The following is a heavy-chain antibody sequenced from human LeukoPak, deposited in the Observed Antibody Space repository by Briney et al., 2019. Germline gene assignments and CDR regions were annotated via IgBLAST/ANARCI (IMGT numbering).Heavy chain of an antibody. Sequence: GGSLRLSCAASGFTFSSYWMSWVRQAPGKGLEWVANIKQDGSEKYYVDSVKGRFTISRDNAKNSLYLQMNSLRAEDTAVYYCAKDRNSYYYGSGSPPLGYWGQGTLVTVSS. D-gene: IGHD3-10*01. J-gene: IGHJ4*02. V-gene: IGHV3-7*01. CDR1: GFTFSSYW. CDR2: IKQDGSEK. CDR3: AKDRNSYYYGSGSPPLGY.